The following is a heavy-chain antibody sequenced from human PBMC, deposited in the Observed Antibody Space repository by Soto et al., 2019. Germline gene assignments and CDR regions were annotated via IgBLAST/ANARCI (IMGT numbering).Heavy chain of an antibody. J-gene: IGHJ4*02. V-gene: IGHV1-18*01. D-gene: IGHD6-13*01. CDR1: GYTFPSYG. CDR3: ARDAPTIAEQDDY. Sequence: QVQLVQSGAEVKKPGASVKVSCKASGYTFPSYGISWVRQAPGQGLEWMGWISAYNGNTNYAQKLQGRVAMTTDTSTSTVDMELRSLRSDDTAVYYCARDAPTIAEQDDYWGQGTQVTVST. CDR2: ISAYNGNT.